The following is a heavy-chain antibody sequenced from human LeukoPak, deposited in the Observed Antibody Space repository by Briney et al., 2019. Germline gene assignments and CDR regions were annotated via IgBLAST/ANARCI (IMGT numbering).Heavy chain of an antibody. CDR3: ARARGLRWYLDY. D-gene: IGHD4-23*01. CDR2: INPSGGST. V-gene: IGHV1-46*01. J-gene: IGHJ4*02. Sequence: GASVKVSCKAPGYTFTSYYMHWVRQAPGQGLEWMGIINPSGGSTSYAQKFQGRVTMTRDMSTSTVYMELSSLRSEDTAVYYCARARGLRWYLDYWGQGTLVTVSS. CDR1: GYTFTSYY.